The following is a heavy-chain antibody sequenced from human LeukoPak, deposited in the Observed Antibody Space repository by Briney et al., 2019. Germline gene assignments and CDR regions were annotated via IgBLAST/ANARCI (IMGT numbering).Heavy chain of an antibody. CDR3: ARGNWDIVVVPAARKFDY. CDR2: INHSGST. Sequence: SSETLSLTCAVYGGSFSGYYWSWIRQPPGKGLEWIGEINHSGSTNYNPSLKSRVTISVDMSKNQFSLKLSSVTAADTAVYYCARGNWDIVVVPAARKFDYWGQGTLVTVSS. CDR1: GGSFSGYY. J-gene: IGHJ4*02. V-gene: IGHV4-34*01. D-gene: IGHD2-2*01.